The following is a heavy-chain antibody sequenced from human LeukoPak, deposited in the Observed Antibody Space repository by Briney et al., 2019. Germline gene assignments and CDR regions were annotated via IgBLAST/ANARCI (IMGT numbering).Heavy chain of an antibody. CDR2: IGTAGDT. CDR1: GFTFSSYD. D-gene: IGHD6-13*01. Sequence: PGGSLRLSCAASGFTFSSYDMHWVRQATGKGLEWVSAIGTAGDTYYPGSVKGRFTISRENAKNSLYLQMNSLRAGDTAVYYCARGRGSSWTVGNWFDPWGQGTLVTVSS. V-gene: IGHV3-13*01. CDR3: ARGRGSSWTVGNWFDP. J-gene: IGHJ5*02.